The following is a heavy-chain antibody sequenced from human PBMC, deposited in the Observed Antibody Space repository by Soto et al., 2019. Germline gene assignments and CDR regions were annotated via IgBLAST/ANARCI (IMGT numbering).Heavy chain of an antibody. J-gene: IGHJ6*02. V-gene: IGHV1-69*13. CDR1: GGTFSSYA. Sequence: SVKVSCKASGGTFSSYAISWVRQAPGQGLEWMGGIIPIFGTANYAQKFQGRVTITADESTSTAYMELSSLRSEDTAVYYCARVSLVVVTATAYYYYGMDVWGQGTTVTVSS. CDR3: ARVSLVVVTATAYYYYGMDV. D-gene: IGHD2-21*02. CDR2: IIPIFGTA.